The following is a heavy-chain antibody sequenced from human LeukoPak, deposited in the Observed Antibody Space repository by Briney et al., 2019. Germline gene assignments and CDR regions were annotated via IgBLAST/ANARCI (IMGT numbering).Heavy chain of an antibody. V-gene: IGHV3-74*01. CDR1: GFTFSSYW. D-gene: IGHD5-18*01. CDR3: ARSKRDSYGVFEY. Sequence: GRSLRLSCAASGFTFSSYWMHWVRQAPGKGLVWVSRINSDGSSTRYADSVKGRFTISRDNAKNTLYLQMNSLRAEDTAVYYCARSKRDSYGVFEYWGQGTLVTVSS. J-gene: IGHJ4*02. CDR2: INSDGSST.